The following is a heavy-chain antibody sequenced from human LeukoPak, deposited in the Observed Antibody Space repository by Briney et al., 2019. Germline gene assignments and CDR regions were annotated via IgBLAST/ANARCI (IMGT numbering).Heavy chain of an antibody. V-gene: IGHV5-51*01. D-gene: IGHD4-23*01. CDR2: IFPGDSDT. CDR3: ARSINLLGGNAADY. J-gene: IGHJ4*02. Sequence: GESLKIPCKGSGYTFTSNWIGGVRQIPAKGLELMGIIFPGDSDTRYSPSFEGQVTISDDKSISTAYLQWSRLKASDPAMYYCARSINLLGGNAADYWGQGTLVTVSS. CDR1: GYTFTSNW.